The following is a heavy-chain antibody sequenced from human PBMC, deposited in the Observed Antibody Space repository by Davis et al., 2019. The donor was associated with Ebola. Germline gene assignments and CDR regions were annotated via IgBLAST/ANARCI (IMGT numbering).Heavy chain of an antibody. Sequence: SETLSLTCTVSGGSISSSSYYWGWIRQPPGKGLEWLGSIYYSGSTYYNPSLKSRVTISVDTSKNQFSLKLSSVTAADTAVYYCARFVVTTSLVGFDYWGQGTLVTVSS. J-gene: IGHJ4*02. CDR2: IYYSGST. V-gene: IGHV4-39*01. CDR3: ARFVVTTSLVGFDY. CDR1: GGSISSSSYY. D-gene: IGHD2-21*02.